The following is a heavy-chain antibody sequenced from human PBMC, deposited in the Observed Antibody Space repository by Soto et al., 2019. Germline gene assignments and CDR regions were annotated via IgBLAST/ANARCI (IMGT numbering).Heavy chain of an antibody. J-gene: IGHJ5*01. D-gene: IGHD2-15*01. CDR2: IYKSTTT. Sequence: TLSLTCSVSGDSISTVDYFWAWIRQPPGQALEYIGYIYKSTTTYYNPSFESRVAISLDTSKSQFSLTVTSVTAADTAVYFCARGRYCLTGRCFPNWFDSWGQGTLVTVS. CDR3: ARGRYCLTGRCFPNWFDS. CDR1: GDSISTVDYF. V-gene: IGHV4-30-4*01.